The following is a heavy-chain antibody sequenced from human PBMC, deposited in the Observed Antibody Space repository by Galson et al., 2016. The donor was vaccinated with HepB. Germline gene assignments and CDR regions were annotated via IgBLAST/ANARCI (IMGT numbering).Heavy chain of an antibody. J-gene: IGHJ4*02. D-gene: IGHD3-10*01. CDR1: GYTFTSYY. V-gene: IGHV1-46*03. CDR3: ARGMVRGVSITFFDY. Sequence: SVKVSCKASGYTFTSYYIQRMRQAPGQGLEWMGIINPSGGSTNYAQNLQGRVTVTRDTSTSTVYMELSSQKSEDTAVYHCARGMVRGVSITFFDYWGQGTLVTVSS. CDR2: INPSGGST.